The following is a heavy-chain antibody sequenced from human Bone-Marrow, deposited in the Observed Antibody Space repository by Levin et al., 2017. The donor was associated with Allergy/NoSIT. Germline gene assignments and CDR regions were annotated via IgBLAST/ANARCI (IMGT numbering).Heavy chain of an antibody. V-gene: IGHV3-7*01. CDR2: IKDDGSDK. Sequence: RSGGSLRLSCAASGFTFSSYWMSWVRQAPGKGLEWVANIKDDGSDKYYVDSVKGRFTISRDNAKNSLYLQMNSLRAEDTAVYYCAREPRRFSYGHWGQGTLVTVSS. D-gene: IGHD5-18*01. CDR1: GFTFSSYW. J-gene: IGHJ4*02. CDR3: AREPRRFSYGH.